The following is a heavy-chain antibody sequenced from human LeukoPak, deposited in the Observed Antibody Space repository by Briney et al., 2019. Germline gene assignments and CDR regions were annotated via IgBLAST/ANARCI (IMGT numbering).Heavy chain of an antibody. CDR1: GFMFTRFT. CDR2: ISTSSSSI. Sequence: GGSLRLSCAASGFMFTRFTMNWVRQAPGKGLEWVSSISTSSSSIYYADSVKGRFTVSRDNAKNSLYLQMNSPRAEDTAVYYCARESYGSDYWGQGTLVTVSS. D-gene: IGHD5-18*01. V-gene: IGHV3-21*01. CDR3: ARESYGSDY. J-gene: IGHJ4*02.